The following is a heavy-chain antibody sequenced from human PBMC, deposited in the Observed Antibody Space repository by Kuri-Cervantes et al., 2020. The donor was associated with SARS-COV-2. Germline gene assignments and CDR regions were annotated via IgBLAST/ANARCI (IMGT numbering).Heavy chain of an antibody. D-gene: IGHD6-6*01. J-gene: IGHJ6*02. Sequence: ESLKIYCAASRFNFSTFTLHWVRQAPGKGLEWGSSISSGISFIHYADSVMGRFSISRDNARNSLYLPMNSLRAGDTAVYYCARGGEGALYSSLSWAPVFYYGMDVWGQGTTVTVSS. CDR1: RFNFSTFT. CDR3: ARGGEGALYSSLSWAPVFYYGMDV. V-gene: IGHV3-21*01. CDR2: ISSGISFI.